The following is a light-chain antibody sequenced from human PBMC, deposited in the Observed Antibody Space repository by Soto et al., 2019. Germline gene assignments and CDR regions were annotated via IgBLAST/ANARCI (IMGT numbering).Light chain of an antibody. V-gene: IGKV1-6*01. CDR2: GSS. Sequence: AIQLTQSPSSLSASVGDSVTITCRASHDIRRDLAWFQQRPGKAPKILIYGSSDLQSGVPSRFSGSGSGTDFSLTIISLQPEDFATDFCLQDFDCPWTFGQGTKVDIK. J-gene: IGKJ1*01. CDR1: HDIRRD. CDR3: LQDFDCPWT.